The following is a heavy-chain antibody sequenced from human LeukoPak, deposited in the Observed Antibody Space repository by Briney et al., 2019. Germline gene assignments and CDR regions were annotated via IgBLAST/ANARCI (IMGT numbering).Heavy chain of an antibody. CDR3: ARPRTYYDFWRGYPPFDY. Sequence: ASVKVSCKASVGTFSNYAISWVRQAPGQGLEWMGGIITNYGTTNYAQKYQGRVTITADESTTTVYMELSSLRSEDTAVYYCARPRTYYDFWRGYPPFDYWGQGTLVTVSS. J-gene: IGHJ4*02. D-gene: IGHD3-3*01. CDR2: IITNYGTT. CDR1: VGTFSNYA. V-gene: IGHV1-69*13.